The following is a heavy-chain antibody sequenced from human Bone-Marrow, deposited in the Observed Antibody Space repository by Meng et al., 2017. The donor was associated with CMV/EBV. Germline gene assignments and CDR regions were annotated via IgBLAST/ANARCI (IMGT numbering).Heavy chain of an antibody. D-gene: IGHD2-2*01. J-gene: IGHJ6*01. CDR3: TRATETLYQLLFSRVPPYYYYGMDV. Sequence: SVKVSCKASGGTFSSYAISWVRQAPGQGLEWMGGIIPIFGTANYAQKFQGRVTITTDESTSTAYMELSSLTSDDTAVYYCTRATETLYQLLFSRVPPYYYYGMDVWGQGHTV. CDR1: GGTFSSYA. V-gene: IGHV1-69*05. CDR2: IIPIFGTA.